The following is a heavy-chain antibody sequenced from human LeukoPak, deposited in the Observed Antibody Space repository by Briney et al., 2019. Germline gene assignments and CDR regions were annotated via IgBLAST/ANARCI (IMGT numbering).Heavy chain of an antibody. Sequence: SQTLSLTCTVSGGSISSGDYYWSWIRQPPGKGLEWIGYIDYSGSTSYNPSLKSRLTISVDTSKNQFSLKLSSVTAADTAVYYCARFFEWSGVDFWRQGPLVTVSS. CDR3: ARFFEWSGVDF. CDR2: IDYSGST. V-gene: IGHV4-30-4*08. CDR1: GGSISSGDYY. J-gene: IGHJ4*02. D-gene: IGHD3-3*01.